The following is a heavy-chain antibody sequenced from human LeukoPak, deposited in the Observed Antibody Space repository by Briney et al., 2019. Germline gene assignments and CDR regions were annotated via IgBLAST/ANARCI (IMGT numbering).Heavy chain of an antibody. V-gene: IGHV4-59*01. CDR3: TSGGMVSGDY. CDR2: IYYSGST. J-gene: IGHJ4*01. Sequence: SETLSLTCTVSGGSINSYYWSWIRQPPGKALEWIGYIYYSGSTNYNPPLKSRVTISRGTSKNQFSLKLRSVTAADTAVYYCTSGGMVSGDYWGHGTLVTVSS. D-gene: IGHD2-8*01. CDR1: GGSINSYY.